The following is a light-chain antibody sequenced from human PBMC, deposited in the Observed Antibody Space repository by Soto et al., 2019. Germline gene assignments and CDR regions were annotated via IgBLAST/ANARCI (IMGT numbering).Light chain of an antibody. CDR1: QSISNF. V-gene: IGKV1-39*01. CDR2: AAS. Sequence: DIQMTQSPSPLSASVGDRVTITCRASQSISNFLSWYQQKPGKAPKLLIYAASSLQSGVPSRFSGSGSGTDFTLTISSLQPEDFATYYCQQSSTTVFTFGPGTRWIS. CDR3: QQSSTTVFT. J-gene: IGKJ3*01.